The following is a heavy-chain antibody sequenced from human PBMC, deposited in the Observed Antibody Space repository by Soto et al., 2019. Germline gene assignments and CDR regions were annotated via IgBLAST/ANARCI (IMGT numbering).Heavy chain of an antibody. CDR2: VYSSGTT. CDR1: GGSINSYW. J-gene: IGHJ4*02. Sequence: SETLSLTCSVSGGSINSYWWSWIRQPAGKGLEWIGRVYSSGTTDYNPSLNSRATLSVETSKNQFSLKLSSVTAADTAAYYCARDIGSYAYGEGYWGQGIQVTVSS. D-gene: IGHD3-10*01. V-gene: IGHV4-4*07. CDR3: ARDIGSYAYGEGY.